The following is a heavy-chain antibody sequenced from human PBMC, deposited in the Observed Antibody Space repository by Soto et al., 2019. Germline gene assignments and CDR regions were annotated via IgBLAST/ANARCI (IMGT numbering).Heavy chain of an antibody. CDR1: GFTFSSYA. D-gene: IGHD1-26*01. CDR2: ISYDGSNK. V-gene: IGHV3-30-3*01. Sequence: QVQLVESGGGVVQPGRSLRLSCAASGFTFSSYAMHWVRRAPGKGLEWVAVISYDGSNKYYADSVKGRFTISRDNSKNTLYLQMNSLRAEDTAVYYCARGQSGSGSYYIYYYYGMDVWGQGTTVTVSS. CDR3: ARGQSGSGSYYIYYYYGMDV. J-gene: IGHJ6*02.